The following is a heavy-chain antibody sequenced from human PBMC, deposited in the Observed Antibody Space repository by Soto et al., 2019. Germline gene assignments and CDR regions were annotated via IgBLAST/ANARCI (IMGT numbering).Heavy chain of an antibody. J-gene: IGHJ5*02. Sequence: SETLSLTCTVSGGSISSYYWSWIRQPPGKGLEWFGYIYYSGSTNYNPSLKSRVTISVDTSKNQFSLKLSSVTAADTAVYYCARVYPDDYNATAFLKTNWFDPWGQGAQVTVS. CDR3: ARVYPDDYNATAFLKTNWFDP. CDR2: IYYSGST. CDR1: GGSISSYY. D-gene: IGHD4-4*01. V-gene: IGHV4-59*01.